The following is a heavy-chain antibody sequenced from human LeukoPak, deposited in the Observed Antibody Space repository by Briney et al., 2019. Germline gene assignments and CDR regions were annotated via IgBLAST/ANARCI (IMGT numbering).Heavy chain of an antibody. CDR2: ISSSGSTI. J-gene: IGHJ4*02. Sequence: GGSLRLSCAASGFTFSDYYMSWIRQAPGKGLEWVSYISSSGSTIYYADSVKGRFTISRDNSKNTLFLQMNSLRTEDTAVYYCARGARKGDDYGGFFDYWGQGTLVTVSS. V-gene: IGHV3-11*04. D-gene: IGHD4-23*01. CDR1: GFTFSDYY. CDR3: ARGARKGDDYGGFFDY.